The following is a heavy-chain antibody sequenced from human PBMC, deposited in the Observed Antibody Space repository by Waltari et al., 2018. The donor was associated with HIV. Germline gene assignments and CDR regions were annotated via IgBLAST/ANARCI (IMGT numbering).Heavy chain of an antibody. CDR1: GGSISSSSYY. D-gene: IGHD5-12*01. V-gene: IGHV4-39*01. CDR2: IYYSGTT. CDR3: ARRGYDSYYYYGMDV. Sequence: QLQLQESGPGLVKPSETLSLTCTVSGGSISSSSYYWGWIRQPPGKGLEWIGSIYYSGTTYHNPSLKSRVTISVDTSKNQFSLKLSSVTAADTAVYYCARRGYDSYYYYGMDVWGQGTTVTVSS. J-gene: IGHJ6*02.